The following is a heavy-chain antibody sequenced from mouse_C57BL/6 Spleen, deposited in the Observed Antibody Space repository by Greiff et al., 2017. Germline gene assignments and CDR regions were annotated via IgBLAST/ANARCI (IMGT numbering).Heavy chain of an antibody. Sequence: ESGPGLVKPSQSLSLTCSVTGYSITSGYYWNWIRQFPGNKLEWMGYISYDGSNNYNPSLKNRISITRDTSKNQFFLKLNSVTTEDTATYYCARKRLGGAMDYWGQGTSVTVSS. CDR1: GYSITSGYY. CDR3: ARKRLGGAMDY. J-gene: IGHJ4*01. V-gene: IGHV3-6*01. CDR2: ISYDGSN. D-gene: IGHD2-4*01.